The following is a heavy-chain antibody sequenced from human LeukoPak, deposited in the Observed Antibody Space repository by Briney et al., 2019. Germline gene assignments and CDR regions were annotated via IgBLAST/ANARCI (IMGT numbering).Heavy chain of an antibody. CDR3: ARGVWQQLVRVRRFDP. CDR1: GGSFSGYY. CDR2: INHSGST. J-gene: IGHJ5*02. V-gene: IGHV4-34*01. D-gene: IGHD6-13*01. Sequence: KPSETLSLTCAVYGGSFSGYYWSWIRQPPGKGLEWIGEINHSGSTNYNPSLKSRVTISVDTSKNQFSLKLSSVTAADTAVYYCARGVWQQLVRVRRFDPWGQGTLVTVSS.